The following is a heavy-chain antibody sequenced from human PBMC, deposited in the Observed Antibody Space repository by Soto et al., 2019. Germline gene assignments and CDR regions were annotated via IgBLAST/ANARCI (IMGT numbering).Heavy chain of an antibody. CDR2: IDYSGST. V-gene: IGHV4-61*01. J-gene: IGHJ6*02. D-gene: IGHD3-10*01. CDR3: ARIVQKDGGLLSNYDYGVDV. Sequence: QVQLQESGPGLVRPSETLSLTCTVSGASVSGGYYYWIWIRQPPGKGLEWIAYIDYSGSTNYKPSLKSRVTISVDTSNNRFSLKLSTVTAADTAVYYCARIVQKDGGLLSNYDYGVDVWGQGTTVTVSS. CDR1: GASVSGGYYY.